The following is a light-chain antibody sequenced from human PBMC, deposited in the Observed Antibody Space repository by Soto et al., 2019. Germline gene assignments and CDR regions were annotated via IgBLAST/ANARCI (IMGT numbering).Light chain of an antibody. CDR2: GAS. CDR3: QHYVTSLTT. J-gene: IGKJ1*01. CDR1: QRVTSNY. V-gene: IGKV3-20*01. Sequence: EVVLTQSPATLSVSPGERVTLSCGASQRVTSNYLAWYQQKPGQAPRLLIFGASIRVKGIPDRFIGSGSGTDFTLTISRLEPEDFAVYYCQHYVTSLTTFGQGTQLDIK.